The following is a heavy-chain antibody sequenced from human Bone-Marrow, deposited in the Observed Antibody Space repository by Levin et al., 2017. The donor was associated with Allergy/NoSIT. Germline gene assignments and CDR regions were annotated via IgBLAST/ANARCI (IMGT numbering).Heavy chain of an antibody. CDR2: IYYSGST. V-gene: IGHV4-59*01. CDR1: GGSISSYY. CDR3: ARDRNGIVGATTLSMYGMDV. Sequence: SETLSLTCTVSGGSISSYYWSWIRQPPGKGLEWIGYIYYSGSTNYNPSLKSRVTISVDTSKNQFSLKLSSVTAADTAVYYCARDRNGIVGATTLSMYGMDVWGQGTTVTVSS. J-gene: IGHJ6*02. D-gene: IGHD1-26*01.